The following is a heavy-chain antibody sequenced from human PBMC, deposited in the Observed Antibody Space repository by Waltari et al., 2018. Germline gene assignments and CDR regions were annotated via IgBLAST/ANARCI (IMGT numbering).Heavy chain of an antibody. J-gene: IGHJ2*01. V-gene: IGHV4-34*01. D-gene: IGHD3-22*01. CDR1: GGSFSGYY. Sequence: QVQLQQWGAGLLKPSETLSLTCAVYGGSFSGYYWSWIRQPPGKGLEWIGEINHSGRTNSNPSLKSRVTISVDTSKNQFSLKLSSVTAADTAVYYCARGRGYYDSSAKRGFWYFNLWGRGTLVTVSS. CDR3: ARGRGYYDSSAKRGFWYFNL. CDR2: INHSGRT.